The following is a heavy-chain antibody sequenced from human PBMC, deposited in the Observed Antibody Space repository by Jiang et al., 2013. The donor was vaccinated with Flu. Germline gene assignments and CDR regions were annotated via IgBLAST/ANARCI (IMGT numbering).Heavy chain of an antibody. CDR3: ARDYHANWIDVDAFDI. V-gene: IGHV1-18*01. J-gene: IGHJ3*02. CDR2: SALTMVL. D-gene: IGHD1-1*01. CDR1: GYTFTSYG. Sequence: SGAEVKKPGASVKVSCKASGYTFTSYGIHWVRQAPGQGPEWSGKGSALTMVLQTIYRSSRARVTMTTDTSTSTAYVELRSLTSDDTAVYYCARDYHANWIDVDAFDIWGQGTVVTVSS.